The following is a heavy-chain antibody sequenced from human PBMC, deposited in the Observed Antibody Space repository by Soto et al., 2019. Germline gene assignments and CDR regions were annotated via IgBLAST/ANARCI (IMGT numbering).Heavy chain of an antibody. Sequence: EVQLVESGGGLVQPGGSLRLSCAASGFTFSSYWMSWVRQAPGKGLEWVANIKQAGSEKYNVDSVKGRFTISRDNAKNLVYLQLNSLRAEDTAVCYCARGTAEAGFRFEYWGQGALVTVSS. D-gene: IGHD6-19*01. CDR2: IKQAGSEK. V-gene: IGHV3-7*04. CDR1: GFTFSSYW. CDR3: ARGTAEAGFRFEY. J-gene: IGHJ4*02.